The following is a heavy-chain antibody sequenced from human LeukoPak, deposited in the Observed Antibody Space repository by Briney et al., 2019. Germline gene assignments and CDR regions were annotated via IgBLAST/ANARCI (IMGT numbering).Heavy chain of an antibody. CDR2: IGRGTTPI. V-gene: IGHV3-48*02. CDR1: GFTFGKYW. Sequence: PGGSLRLSCVASGFTFGKYWMTWVRQAPGKGLEWVSYIGRGTTPIYYADSVKGRFTISRDEATNSLFLQMNSLRDEDTAVYYCAREGPGDAIDYWGQGALVSVSS. J-gene: IGHJ4*02. D-gene: IGHD4-17*01. CDR3: AREGPGDAIDY.